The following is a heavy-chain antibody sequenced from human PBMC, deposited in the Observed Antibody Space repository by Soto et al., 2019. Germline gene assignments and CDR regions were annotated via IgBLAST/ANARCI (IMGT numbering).Heavy chain of an antibody. J-gene: IGHJ4*02. CDR1: GGSISSSSYY. CDR2: IYYSGST. D-gene: IGHD2-8*01. V-gene: IGHV4-39*01. Sequence: SETLSLTCTVSGGSISSSSYYWGWIRQPPGKGLEWIGSIYYSGSTYYNPSLKGRVTISVDTSKNQFSLKLSSVTAADTAVYYCARHSFNCTNGVCYPYYFDYWGQGTLVTVSS. CDR3: ARHSFNCTNGVCYPYYFDY.